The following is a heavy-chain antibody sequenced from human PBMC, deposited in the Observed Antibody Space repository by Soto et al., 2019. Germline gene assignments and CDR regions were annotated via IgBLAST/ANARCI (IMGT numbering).Heavy chain of an antibody. Sequence: EVQLLESGGGLVQPGGSLRLSCAASGFTFSSYAMSWVRQAPGKGLEWVSAISGSGGSTNYADSVKGRFTISRDNSKNTLYLQMNSLRAEDTAVYYCAKDYDILTGYYWNAFDIWGQGTMVTVSS. CDR2: ISGSGGST. CDR3: AKDYDILTGYYWNAFDI. V-gene: IGHV3-23*01. CDR1: GFTFSSYA. D-gene: IGHD3-9*01. J-gene: IGHJ3*02.